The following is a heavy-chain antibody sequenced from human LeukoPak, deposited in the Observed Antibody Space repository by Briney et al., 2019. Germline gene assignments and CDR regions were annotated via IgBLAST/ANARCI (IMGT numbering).Heavy chain of an antibody. V-gene: IGHV4-39*01. CDR2: IYYSGST. J-gene: IGHJ4*02. CDR3: TSMRVRGFIITGAIDY. D-gene: IGHD3-10*01. Sequence: PSETLSLTCTVSGGSISSSSYYWGWIRQPPGKGLEWIGSIYYSGSTYYNPSLKSRVTISVDTSKNQFPLKLSSVTAADTAVYYCTSMRVRGFIITGAIDYWGQRTLVTVSS. CDR1: GGSISSSSYY.